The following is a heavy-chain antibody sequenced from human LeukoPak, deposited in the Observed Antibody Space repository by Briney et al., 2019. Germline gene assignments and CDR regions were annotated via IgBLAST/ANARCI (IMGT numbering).Heavy chain of an antibody. Sequence: SETLSLTCAVSGYSISSGYYWGWVRQPPGKGLEWIGSIYHSGSTYYNPSPRSRVTISLDTSKNQFSLKLSSVTAADTAVYFCARVGTTVTPNDYWGQGTLVTVSS. D-gene: IGHD4-17*01. J-gene: IGHJ4*02. CDR2: IYHSGST. CDR3: ARVGTTVTPNDY. CDR1: GYSISSGYY. V-gene: IGHV4-38-2*01.